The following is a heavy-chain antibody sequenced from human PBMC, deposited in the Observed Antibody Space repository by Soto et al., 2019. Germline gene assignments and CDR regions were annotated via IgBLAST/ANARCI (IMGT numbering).Heavy chain of an antibody. J-gene: IGHJ6*02. D-gene: IGHD5-18*01. CDR3: ARGPTATWASYYYYYYGMDV. CDR1: GYTFTSYY. V-gene: IGHV1-46*01. CDR2: INPSGGST. Sequence: EASVKVSCKASGYTFTSYYMHWVRQAPGQGLEWMGIINPSGGSTSYAQKFQGRVTMTRDTSTSTVYMELSSLRSEDTAVYYCARGPTATWASYYYYYYGMDVWGQGTTVTVSS.